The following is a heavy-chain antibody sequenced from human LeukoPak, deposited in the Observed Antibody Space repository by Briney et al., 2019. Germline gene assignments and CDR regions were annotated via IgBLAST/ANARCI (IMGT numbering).Heavy chain of an antibody. CDR1: GGSISSSSYY. CDR3: AREPTSDYGDYVYFDY. D-gene: IGHD4-17*01. V-gene: IGHV4-61*02. J-gene: IGHJ4*02. CDR2: IYTSGST. Sequence: PSETLSLTCTVSGGSISSSSYYWSWIRQPAGKGLEWIGRIYTSGSTNYNPSLKSRVTMSVDTSKNQFSLKLSSVTAADTAVYYCAREPTSDYGDYVYFDYWGQGTLVTVSS.